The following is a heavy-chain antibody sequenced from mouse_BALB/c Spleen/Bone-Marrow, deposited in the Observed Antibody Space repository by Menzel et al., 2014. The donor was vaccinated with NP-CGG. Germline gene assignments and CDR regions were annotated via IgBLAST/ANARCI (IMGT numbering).Heavy chain of an antibody. V-gene: IGHV1-80*01. CDR2: IYPGDGDT. Sequence: QVHVKQSGAELVRPGSSVKISCKASDYAFSSYWMNWVKQRPGQGLEWIGQIYPGDGDTNYNGKFKGKATLTADKSSSTAYMQLSSLTSEDSAVYFCARRGPGFDYWGQGTTLTVSS. CDR1: DYAFSSYW. D-gene: IGHD3-3*01. CDR3: ARRGPGFDY. J-gene: IGHJ2*01.